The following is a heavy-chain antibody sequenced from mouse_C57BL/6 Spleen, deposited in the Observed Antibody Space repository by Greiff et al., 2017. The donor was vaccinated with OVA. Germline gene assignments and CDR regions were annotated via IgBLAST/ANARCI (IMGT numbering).Heavy chain of an antibody. V-gene: IGHV5-9-1*02. Sequence: EVKVVESGEGLVKPGGSLKLSCAASGFTFSSYAMSWVRQTPEKRLEWVAYISSGGDYIYYADTVKGRFTISRDNARNTLYLQMSSLKSEDTAMYYCTREDYYGSSYAYGGQGTLVTVSA. CDR1: GFTFSSYA. D-gene: IGHD1-1*01. CDR2: ISSGGDYI. J-gene: IGHJ3*01. CDR3: TREDYYGSSYAY.